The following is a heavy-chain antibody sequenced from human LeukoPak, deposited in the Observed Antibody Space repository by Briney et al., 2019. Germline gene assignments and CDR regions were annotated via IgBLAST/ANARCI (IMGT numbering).Heavy chain of an antibody. V-gene: IGHV3-7*01. D-gene: IGHD6-19*01. CDR2: IGQDGSEN. Sequence: GGSLRLSCAASGFTFRSYWMSWVRQAPGKGLEWVASIGQDGSENYYVDSVKGRFTISRDNAKNSLYLQMNSLRVEDTAVYYCATGGGWYFDYWGQGALITASS. CDR3: ATGGGWYFDY. CDR1: GFTFRSYW. J-gene: IGHJ4*02.